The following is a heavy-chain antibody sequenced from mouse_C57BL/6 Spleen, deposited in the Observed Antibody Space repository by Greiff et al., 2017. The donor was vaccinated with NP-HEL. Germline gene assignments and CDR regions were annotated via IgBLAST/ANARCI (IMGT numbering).Heavy chain of an antibody. V-gene: IGHV1-82*01. Sequence: VKLMESGPELVKPGASVKISCKASGYAFSSSWMNWVKQRPGKGLEWIGRIYPGDGDTNYNGKFKGKATLTADKSSSTAYMQLSSLTSEDSAVYFCAVYGNYEFAYWGQGTLVTVSA. J-gene: IGHJ3*01. CDR3: AVYGNYEFAY. CDR2: IYPGDGDT. D-gene: IGHD2-1*01. CDR1: GYAFSSSW.